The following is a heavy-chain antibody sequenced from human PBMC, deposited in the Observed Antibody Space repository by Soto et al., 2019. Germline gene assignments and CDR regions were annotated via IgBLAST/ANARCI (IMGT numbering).Heavy chain of an antibody. CDR2: IIPIFGTA. Sequence: QVQLVQSGAEVKKPGSSVKVSCKASGGTFSSYAISWVRQAPGQGLEWMGGIIPIFGTANYAQKFQGRVTITADESTSTAYMELSSLRSEDTAVYYCARATTAYYYDSSGYYHGNYWGQGTLVTVSS. CDR3: ARATTAYYYDSSGYYHGNY. V-gene: IGHV1-69*12. J-gene: IGHJ4*02. D-gene: IGHD3-22*01. CDR1: GGTFSSYA.